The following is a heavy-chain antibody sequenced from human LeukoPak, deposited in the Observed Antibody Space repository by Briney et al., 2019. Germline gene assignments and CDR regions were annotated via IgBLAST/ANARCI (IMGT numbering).Heavy chain of an antibody. CDR1: GYTFTSYD. CDR3: ARGPPYCSGGSCDKD. V-gene: IGHV1-8*01. Sequence: ASVKVSCKASGYTFTSYDINWVRQATGQGLEWMGWMNPNSGNTGYAQKFQGRVTMTRNTSISTAYVELSSLRSEDTAVYYCARGPPYCSGGSCDKDWGQGTLVTVSS. D-gene: IGHD2-15*01. CDR2: MNPNSGNT. J-gene: IGHJ4*02.